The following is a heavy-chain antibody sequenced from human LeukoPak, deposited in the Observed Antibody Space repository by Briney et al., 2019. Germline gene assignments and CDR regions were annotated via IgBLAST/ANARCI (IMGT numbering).Heavy chain of an antibody. CDR1: GASIGSSYYY. Sequence: SETLSLTCTVSGASIGSSYYYWGWIRQPPGKGLEWIGSFYHSGITYYNESLKSRLTMSLQTSNNQFFLKLSSVTAADTVVYYCTRDRYWGQGILVTVSS. CDR3: TRDRY. J-gene: IGHJ4*02. CDR2: FYHSGIT. V-gene: IGHV4-39*07.